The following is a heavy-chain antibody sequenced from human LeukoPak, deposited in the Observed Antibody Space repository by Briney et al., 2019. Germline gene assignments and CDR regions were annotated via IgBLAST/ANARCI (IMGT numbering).Heavy chain of an antibody. D-gene: IGHD3-10*01. CDR2: IYHSGST. Sequence: PSETLSLTCTVSGYSISSGYYWGWIRQPPGKGLEWIGSIYHSGSTYYNPSLKSRVTISVDTSKNQFSLKLSSVTAADTAVYYCAAFLGGDDPWGQGTLVTVSS. CDR3: AAFLGGDDP. V-gene: IGHV4-38-2*02. CDR1: GYSISSGYY. J-gene: IGHJ5*02.